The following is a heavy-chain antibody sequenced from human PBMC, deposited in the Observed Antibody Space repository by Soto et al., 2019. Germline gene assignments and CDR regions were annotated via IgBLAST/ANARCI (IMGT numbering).Heavy chain of an antibody. J-gene: IGHJ3*02. V-gene: IGHV2-5*02. CDR1: GFSLSTSGVV. CDR2: IYWVDDK. Sequence: QITLKESGPTLVKPTQTLTLTCTFSGFSLSTSGVVVGWIRQPPEKALEWLALIYWVDDKRYSPSLKSRLTITKDTSKNQVVLTMTNMDPVDTATYYCAHRIAVAATRAFDIWGQGTIVTVAS. CDR3: AHRIAVAATRAFDI. D-gene: IGHD6-19*01.